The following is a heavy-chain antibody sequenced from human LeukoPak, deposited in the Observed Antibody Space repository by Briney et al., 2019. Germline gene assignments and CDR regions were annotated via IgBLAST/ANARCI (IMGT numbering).Heavy chain of an antibody. CDR2: IYHSGST. J-gene: IGHJ6*03. CDR3: ARPADYYYYMDV. Sequence: PPETLSLTCTVSGGSLGSRSYYWGWIRQPPGKGLEWIGSIYHSGSTYYNPSLKSRVTISVDASKKQFSLRLNSVTAADTAVYYCARPADYYYYMDVWGKGTTVTVSS. V-gene: IGHV4-39*07. CDR1: GGSLGSRSYY. D-gene: IGHD6-25*01.